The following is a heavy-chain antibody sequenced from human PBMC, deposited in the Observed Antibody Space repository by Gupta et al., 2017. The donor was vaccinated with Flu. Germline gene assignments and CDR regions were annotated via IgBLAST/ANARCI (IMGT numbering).Heavy chain of an antibody. CDR3: AREGSNYDENGYYYYYGMDV. CDR2: IIPIFGTA. CDR1: GGPFSSYA. Sequence: QVQLVQSGAEVKKPGSSVKVSCKASGGPFSSYAISWVRQAPGQGLEWMGGIIPIFGTANYAQKFQGRVTITADESTSTAYMELSSLRSEETAVYYCAREGSNYDENGYYYYYGMDVWGQGTTVTVSS. V-gene: IGHV1-69*01. J-gene: IGHJ6*02. D-gene: IGHD4-11*01.